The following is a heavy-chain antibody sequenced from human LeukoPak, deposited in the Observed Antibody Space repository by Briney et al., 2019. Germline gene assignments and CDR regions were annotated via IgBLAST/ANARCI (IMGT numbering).Heavy chain of an antibody. J-gene: IGHJ4*02. Sequence: GGSLRLSCAASGFTFSNAWMSWVRQAPGKGPEWVGRIKSKTDGGTTDYAAPVKGRFTISRDDSKNTLYLQMNSLKTEDTAVYHCTRDRGAYNLYDYWGQGTLVTVSS. CDR1: GFTFSNAW. CDR2: IKSKTDGGTT. D-gene: IGHD1-1*01. CDR3: TRDRGAYNLYDY. V-gene: IGHV3-15*01.